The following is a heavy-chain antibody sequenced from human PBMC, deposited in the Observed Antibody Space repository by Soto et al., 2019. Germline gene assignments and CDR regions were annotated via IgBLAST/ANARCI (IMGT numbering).Heavy chain of an antibody. Sequence: QVQLVQSGAEVKKPGSSVKVSCKASGGTFSSYTISWVRQAPGQGLEWMGRIIPILGIANYAQKFQGRVTITADKSTSTAYMELSSLGSEDTAVYYCARDRCSSTSCYGNDAFDTWGQGPMVTVSS. CDR2: IIPILGIA. CDR3: ARDRCSSTSCYGNDAFDT. J-gene: IGHJ3*02. D-gene: IGHD2-2*01. CDR1: GGTFSSYT. V-gene: IGHV1-69*08.